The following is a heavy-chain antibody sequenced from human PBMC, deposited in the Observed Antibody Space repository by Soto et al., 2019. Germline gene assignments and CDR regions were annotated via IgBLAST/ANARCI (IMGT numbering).Heavy chain of an antibody. J-gene: IGHJ4*02. CDR3: ARDEQIEFDY. CDR1: GFTFSSYS. Sequence: GGSLRLSCAASGFTFSSYSMNWVRQAPGKGLEWVSSISSSSSYIYYADSVKGRFTISRDNAKNSLYMQMNRLRAEDTAVYYCARDEQIEFDYWGQGTLVTVSS. CDR2: ISSSSSYI. V-gene: IGHV3-21*01.